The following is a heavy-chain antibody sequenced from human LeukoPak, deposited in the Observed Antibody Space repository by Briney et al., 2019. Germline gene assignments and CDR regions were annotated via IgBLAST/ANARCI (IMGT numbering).Heavy chain of an antibody. V-gene: IGHV1-3*01. CDR3: ARVWGVLYDSSGYYFHY. J-gene: IGHJ4*02. Sequence: AASVKVSCKASGYTFTSYAMHWVRQAPGQRLEWMGWINAGNGNTKYSQKFQGRVTITRDTSASTAYMELSSLRSEDTAVYYCARVWGVLYDSSGYYFHYWGQGTLVTVSS. CDR2: INAGNGNT. D-gene: IGHD3-22*01. CDR1: GYTFTSYA.